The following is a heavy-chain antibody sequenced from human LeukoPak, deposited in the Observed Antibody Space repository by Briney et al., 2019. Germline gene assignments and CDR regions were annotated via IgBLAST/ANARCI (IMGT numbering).Heavy chain of an antibody. CDR1: GFTVSSTY. Sequence: GGSLRLSCAASGFTVSSTYMSWVRQAPGKGLEWVAVISYDGGNKYYADSVKGRFTISRDSSKNTLYLQMNSLRAEDTAVYYCARDSHAPDRDIVSCYLDYWGQGTLVTVSS. CDR2: ISYDGGNK. CDR3: ARDSHAPDRDIVSCYLDY. V-gene: IGHV3-30-3*01. J-gene: IGHJ4*02. D-gene: IGHD5-12*01.